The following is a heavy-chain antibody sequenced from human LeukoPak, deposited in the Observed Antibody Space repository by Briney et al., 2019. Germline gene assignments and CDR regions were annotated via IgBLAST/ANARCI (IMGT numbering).Heavy chain of an antibody. Sequence: ASVKVSCKASGYTFTAYYIHWVRQAPGQGLEWMGWINPNSGGTNYAQKFQGRVTMTRDTTISTAYMELSRLRSDDTAVYFSARRCDTSSYSTYYFDYGGQGNLVTVSA. CDR1: GYTFTAYY. CDR3: ARRCDTSSYSTYYFDY. V-gene: IGHV1-2*02. J-gene: IGHJ4*02. CDR2: INPNSGGT. D-gene: IGHD3-22*01.